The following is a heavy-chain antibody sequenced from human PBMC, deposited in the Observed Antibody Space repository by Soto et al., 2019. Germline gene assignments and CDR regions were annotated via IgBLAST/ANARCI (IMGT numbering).Heavy chain of an antibody. CDR3: ARDFSRSITMVRGVTPFDI. CDR1: GFTFSSYS. Sequence: PGGSXRLSCAASGFTFSSYSMNWVRQAPGKGLEWVSSISSSSSYIYYADSVKGRFTISRDNAKNSLYLQMNSLRAEDTAVYYCARDFSRSITMVRGVTPFDIWGQGTMVTVSS. D-gene: IGHD3-10*01. CDR2: ISSSSSYI. J-gene: IGHJ3*02. V-gene: IGHV3-21*01.